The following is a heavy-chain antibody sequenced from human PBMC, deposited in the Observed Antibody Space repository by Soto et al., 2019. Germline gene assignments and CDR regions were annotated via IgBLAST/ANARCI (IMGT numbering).Heavy chain of an antibody. CDR3: AKDSWFYYDSSGYGDAFDI. D-gene: IGHD3-22*01. V-gene: IGHV3-9*01. CDR1: GFTFDDYA. J-gene: IGHJ3*02. Sequence: EVQLVESGGGLVQPGRSLRLSCAASGFTFDDYAMHWVRQAPGKGLEWVSGISWNSGSIGYADSVKGRFTISRDNAKNSLYLQMNRLRAEDTALYYCAKDSWFYYDSSGYGDAFDIWGQGTMVTVSS. CDR2: ISWNSGSI.